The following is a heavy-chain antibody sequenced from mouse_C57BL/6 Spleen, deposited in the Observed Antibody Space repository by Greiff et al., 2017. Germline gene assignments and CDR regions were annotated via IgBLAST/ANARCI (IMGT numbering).Heavy chain of an antibody. CDR3: ARAAY. Sequence: LVESGGGLVKPGGSLKLSCAASGFTFSDYGMHWVRQAPEKGLEWVAYISSGSSTIYYADTVKGRFTISRDNAKNTLFLQMTSLRSEDTAMYYCARAAYWGQGTLVTVSA. CDR2: ISSGSSTI. V-gene: IGHV5-17*01. J-gene: IGHJ3*01. CDR1: GFTFSDYG.